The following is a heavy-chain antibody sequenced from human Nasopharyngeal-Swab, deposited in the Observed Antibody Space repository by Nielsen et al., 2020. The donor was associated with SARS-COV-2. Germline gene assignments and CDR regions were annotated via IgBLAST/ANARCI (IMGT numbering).Heavy chain of an antibody. J-gene: IGHJ6*02. Sequence: SVKVSCKASGGTFSSYAISWVRQAPGQGLEWMGGIIPIFGTANYAQKFQGRVTITADESTSTAYMELSSLRSEDTAVYYCARALRYYDILTGYYYHYYYGMDVWGQGTTVTVSS. CDR1: GGTFSSYA. V-gene: IGHV1-69*13. CDR3: ARALRYYDILTGYYYHYYYGMDV. CDR2: IIPIFGTA. D-gene: IGHD3-9*01.